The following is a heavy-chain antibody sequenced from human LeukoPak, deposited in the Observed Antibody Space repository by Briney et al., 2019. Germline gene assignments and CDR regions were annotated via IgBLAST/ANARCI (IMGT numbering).Heavy chain of an antibody. D-gene: IGHD3-10*01. CDR2: INPNSGVT. J-gene: IGHJ4*02. Sequence: GASVKVSCKASGYTFTGYYMHWVRQAPGQGLEWMGWINPNSGVTNYAQNFQGRVTMTRDTSINTAYMELSRLRSDDTAVYYCARDLVRGVSYYFDYWGQGTLVTVSS. CDR3: ARDLVRGVSYYFDY. V-gene: IGHV1-2*02. CDR1: GYTFTGYY.